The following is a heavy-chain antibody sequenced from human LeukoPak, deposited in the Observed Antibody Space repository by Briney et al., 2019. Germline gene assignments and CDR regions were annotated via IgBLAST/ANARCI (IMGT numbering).Heavy chain of an antibody. CDR2: MNPVSGNA. CDR1: GYTFTNFD. D-gene: IGHD6-13*01. Sequence: ASVKVSCKASGYTFTNFDINWVRQAPGQGLEWMGWMNPVSGNAGSAQKFQGRVTLTRDTSISAAYMELSSLRSDDTAFYYCARAPMGAAALYWGQGTLVTVSS. V-gene: IGHV1-8*01. CDR3: ARAPMGAAALY. J-gene: IGHJ4*02.